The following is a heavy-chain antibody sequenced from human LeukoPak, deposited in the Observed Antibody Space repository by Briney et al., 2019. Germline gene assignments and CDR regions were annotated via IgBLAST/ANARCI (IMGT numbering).Heavy chain of an antibody. D-gene: IGHD2-15*01. J-gene: IGHJ4*02. V-gene: IGHV1-69*04. CDR2: IIPILGIA. Sequence: SVKVSCKASGGTFSSYAISWVRQAPGQGLEWMGRIIPILGIANYAQKFQGRVTITADKSTSTAYMELSSLRSEDTAVYYCARDRSARVVAATAYYFDYWGQGTLVTVSS. CDR1: GGTFSSYA. CDR3: ARDRSARVVAATAYYFDY.